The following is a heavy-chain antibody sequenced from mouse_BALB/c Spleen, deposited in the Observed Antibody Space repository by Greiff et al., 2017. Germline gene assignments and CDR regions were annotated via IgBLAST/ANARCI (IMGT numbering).Heavy chain of an antibody. V-gene: IGHV3-2*02. Sequence: VQLQQSGPGLVKPSQSLSLTCTVTGYSITSDYAWNWIRQFPGNKLEWMGYISYSGSTSYNPSLKSRISITRDTSKNQFFLQLNSVTTEDTATYYCARGYRGAMDYWGQGTSVTVSS. CDR1: GYSITSDYA. CDR2: ISYSGST. D-gene: IGHD1-2*01. CDR3: ARGYRGAMDY. J-gene: IGHJ4*01.